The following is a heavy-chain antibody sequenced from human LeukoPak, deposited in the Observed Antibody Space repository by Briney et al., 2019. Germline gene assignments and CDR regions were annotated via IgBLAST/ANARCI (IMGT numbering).Heavy chain of an antibody. CDR3: ARYWGPYDNSGAYFDY. CDR2: IYYSGST. J-gene: IGHJ4*02. D-gene: IGHD3-22*01. Sequence: WVRQPPGKGLEWIATIYYSGSTYYNPSLKSRVTISVDTSKNQFSLKLSSVTAADTAMYYCARYWGPYDNSGAYFDYWGQGTLVTVSS. V-gene: IGHV4-39*01.